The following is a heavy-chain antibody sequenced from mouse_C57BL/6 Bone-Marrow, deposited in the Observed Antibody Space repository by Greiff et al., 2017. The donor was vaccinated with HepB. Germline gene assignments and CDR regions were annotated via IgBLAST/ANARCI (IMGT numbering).Heavy chain of an antibody. CDR3: AKPHYYSNYEDAMDY. CDR1: GFSLTSYG. D-gene: IGHD2-5*01. J-gene: IGHJ4*01. V-gene: IGHV2-5*01. Sequence: QVQLKESGPGLVQPSQSLSITCTVSGFSLTSYGVHWVRQSPGKGLEWLGVIWRGGSTDYNAAFMSRLSITKDNSKSQVFFKMNSLQADDTAIYYGAKPHYYSNYEDAMDYWGQGTSVTVSS. CDR2: IWRGGST.